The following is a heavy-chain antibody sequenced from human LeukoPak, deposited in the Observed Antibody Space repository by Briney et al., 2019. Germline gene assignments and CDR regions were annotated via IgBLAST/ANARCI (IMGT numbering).Heavy chain of an antibody. CDR1: GFTFSSYG. CDR3: TTEGSQNDY. J-gene: IGHJ4*02. CDR2: IWYDGSNK. Sequence: AGGSLRLSCAASGFTFSSYGMHWVRQAPGKGLEWVAVIWYDGSNKYYADSVKGRFTISRDNSKNTLYLQMNSLRAEDTAVYYCTTEGSQNDYWGQGTLVTVSS. V-gene: IGHV3-33*01.